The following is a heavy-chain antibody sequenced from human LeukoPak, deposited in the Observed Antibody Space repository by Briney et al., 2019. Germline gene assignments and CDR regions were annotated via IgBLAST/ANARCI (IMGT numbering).Heavy chain of an antibody. CDR3: AKVPSFSFTIRGTYYFDY. J-gene: IGHJ4*02. Sequence: GGSLRLSCAASGFSFSNYVMSWVRQAPGKGLEWVSSIRGNGDTTYYADSVKGRFTASRDNSQNIQYLQMNSLRAEDTAVYYCAKVPSFSFTIRGTYYFDYWGQGALVTVSS. CDR2: IRGNGDTT. CDR1: GFSFSNYV. V-gene: IGHV3-23*01. D-gene: IGHD3-3*01.